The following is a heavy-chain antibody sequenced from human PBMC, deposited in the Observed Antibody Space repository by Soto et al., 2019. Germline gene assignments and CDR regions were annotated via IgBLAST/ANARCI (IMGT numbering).Heavy chain of an antibody. CDR2: ISAYNGNR. Sequence: QVPLVQSGAEVKKPGASVTVSCKTSGYTPTNYDIGWVRQAPGQGLEWMGWISAYNGNRNSAQKLQGRLTMTTDTSTKTAYMELRSLRSDDTAVYYCARALYRSGTYYDFDNWGQGTLVTVSS. CDR1: GYTPTNYD. J-gene: IGHJ4*02. CDR3: ARALYRSGTYYDFDN. V-gene: IGHV1-18*01. D-gene: IGHD1-26*01.